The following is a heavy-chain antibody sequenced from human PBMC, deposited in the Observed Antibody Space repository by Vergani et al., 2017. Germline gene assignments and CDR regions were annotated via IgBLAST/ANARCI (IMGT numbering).Heavy chain of an antibody. CDR1: GFTFDDYA. J-gene: IGHJ2*01. CDR2: INWNSDSI. V-gene: IGHV3-9*01. CDR3: VKDIAASGNYWYFDL. D-gene: IGHD6-13*01. Sequence: DVDLVESGGGFVQPGGSRRLSCAASGFTFDDYAMHWVRQAPGKGREWVSGINWNSDSIAYADSVKGRFTISRDNAKNSLYLQMNSLRAEDTALYYCVKDIAASGNYWYFDLWGRGTLVTVSS.